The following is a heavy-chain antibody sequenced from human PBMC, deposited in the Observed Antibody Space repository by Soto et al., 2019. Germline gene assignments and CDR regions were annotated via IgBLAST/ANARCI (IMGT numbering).Heavy chain of an antibody. CDR1: GASISIGTDY. CDR2: IHYSGST. Sequence: SETLSLTCSVSGASISIGTDYWGWIRQPPGKGLEWIGNIHYSGSTYYNPSLKSRVNISVDTSKNQFSLKLSSVTAADTAMYYCARRHSHDFYARSIYVPWGQGVQVTVPS. CDR3: ARRHSHDFYARSIYVP. D-gene: IGHD3-10*02. V-gene: IGHV4-39*01. J-gene: IGHJ4*02.